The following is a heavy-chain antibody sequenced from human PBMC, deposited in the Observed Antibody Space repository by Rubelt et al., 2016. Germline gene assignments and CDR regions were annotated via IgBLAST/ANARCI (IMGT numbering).Heavy chain of an antibody. V-gene: IGHV3-74*02. CDR1: GFTFRSYW. J-gene: IGHJ4*02. CDR3: SRGSGTYGLDY. D-gene: IGHD3-10*01. Sequence: EVQLVESGGGLVQPGGSLRLSCAASGFTFRSYWMHWVRQAPGKELVWVSRINSDGSTTTYADSVMGRFTISRENAKNTLYLQMNSLRVVDMAVYYCSRGSGTYGLDYWGQGTLVTVSS. CDR2: INSDGSTT.